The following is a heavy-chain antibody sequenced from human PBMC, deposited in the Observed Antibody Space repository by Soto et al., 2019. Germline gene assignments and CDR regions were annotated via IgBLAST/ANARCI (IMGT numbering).Heavy chain of an antibody. Sequence: QVQLVESGGGVVQPGRSLRLSCAASGFTFSSYGMHWVRQAPGKGLEWVAVIWYDGSNKYYADSVKGRFTISRDNSKNTLYLQMNSLRAEDTAVYYCARDRLNGVCDIWGQGTMVTVSS. CDR2: IWYDGSNK. V-gene: IGHV3-33*01. CDR3: ARDRLNGVCDI. J-gene: IGHJ3*02. CDR1: GFTFSSYG. D-gene: IGHD2-8*01.